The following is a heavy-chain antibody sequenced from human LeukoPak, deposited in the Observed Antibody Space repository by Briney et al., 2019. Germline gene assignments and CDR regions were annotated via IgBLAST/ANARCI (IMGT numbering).Heavy chain of an antibody. Sequence: GASVKVSCKASGYTFTDYYMHWVRQAPGQGLEWMGWINPKSGDTKYVQESQGWVTMTRDTSISTAYIELSRSRSDDTAMYYCARGSPVAAAGTAYFHHWGQGTLVTVSS. V-gene: IGHV1-2*04. CDR1: GYTFTDYY. D-gene: IGHD6-13*01. J-gene: IGHJ1*01. CDR3: ARGSPVAAAGTAYFHH. CDR2: INPKSGDT.